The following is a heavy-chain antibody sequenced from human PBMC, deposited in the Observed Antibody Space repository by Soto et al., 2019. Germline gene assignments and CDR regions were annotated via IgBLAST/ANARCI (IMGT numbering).Heavy chain of an antibody. V-gene: IGHV1-8*01. J-gene: IGHJ5*02. CDR3: ARDYGGKSGWFDP. Sequence: ASVKVSFKASGYTFTTYDLNWVRQAAGQGLEWLGWMSPNSDTTGYAPKFQGRVTMTRNTSISTAYMELSSLTYEDTAVSYCARDYGGKSGWFDPWCHGKLFPVS. CDR1: GYTFTTYD. D-gene: IGHD4-17*01. CDR2: MSPNSDTT.